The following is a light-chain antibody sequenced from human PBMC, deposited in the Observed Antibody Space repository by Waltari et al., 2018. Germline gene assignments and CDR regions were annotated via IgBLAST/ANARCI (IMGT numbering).Light chain of an antibody. J-gene: IGLJ2*01. V-gene: IGLV3-25*03. CDR2: QDT. Sequence: SYELTQPPSVSVSPGQTARLTCSGDALPRQSAYWYQQRPGQAPMLMIYQDTQRPSEIPERFSGSSSGTTVTLTISEVQAEDEADYYCQSADGSGTYVVFGGGTKLTVL. CDR1: ALPRQS. CDR3: QSADGSGTYVV.